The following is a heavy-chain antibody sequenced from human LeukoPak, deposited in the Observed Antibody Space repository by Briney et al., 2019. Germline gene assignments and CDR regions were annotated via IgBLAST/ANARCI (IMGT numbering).Heavy chain of an antibody. J-gene: IGHJ5*02. CDR2: INHSGST. Sequence: SGTLSLTCAVYGGSFSGYYWSWIRQPPGKGLEWIGEINHSGSTNYNPSLKSRVTISVDTSKNQFSLKLSSVTAADTAVYYCARGRRSYDYVWGSYRYTHWFDPWGQGTLVTVSS. D-gene: IGHD3-16*02. V-gene: IGHV4-34*01. CDR3: ARGRRSYDYVWGSYRYTHWFDP. CDR1: GGSFSGYY.